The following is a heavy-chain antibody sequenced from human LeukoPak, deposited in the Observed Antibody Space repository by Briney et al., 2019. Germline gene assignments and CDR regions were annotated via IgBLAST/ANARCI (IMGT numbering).Heavy chain of an antibody. D-gene: IGHD2-2*01. CDR3: ARSPKPDPGVPAASCSRFEY. J-gene: IGHJ4*02. V-gene: IGHV1-69*13. CDR1: GGTFSSYA. Sequence: ASVKVSCKASGGTFSSYAISWVRQAPGQGLEWMGGIIPIFGTANYAQKFQGRVTITADESTSTAYMKLRSLTSDDTAVYYCARSPKPDPGVPAASCSRFEYWGQGTLVTVSS. CDR2: IIPIFGTA.